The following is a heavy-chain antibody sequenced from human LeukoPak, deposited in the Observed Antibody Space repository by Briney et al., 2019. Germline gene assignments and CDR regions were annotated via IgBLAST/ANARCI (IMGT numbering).Heavy chain of an antibody. CDR3: TYGDYPLAY. J-gene: IGHJ4*02. CDR1: GLTVTNNY. CDR2: LYSDGDT. Sequence: GGSLRLSCAASGLTVTNNYWHWVRQPPGKGPEWISILYSDGDTKYADSVKGRFTFSRDSSRNTLYLQMNGLRAEDTAVYYCTYGDYPLAYWGQGTLVSVSS. V-gene: IGHV3-66*01. D-gene: IGHD4-17*01.